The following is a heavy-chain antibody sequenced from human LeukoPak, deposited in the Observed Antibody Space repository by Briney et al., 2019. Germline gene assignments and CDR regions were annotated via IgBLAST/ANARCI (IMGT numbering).Heavy chain of an antibody. CDR2: MSTSDSPI. D-gene: IGHD1-1*01. Sequence: PGGSLRLSCAASGFTFSSYWMSWIRQAPGKGLEWVSYMSTSDSPIYYTDSVKGRFTISRDNAKNSLYLQMNSLRASDTAVYYCARELNGAFDPWGQGTLVTVSS. J-gene: IGHJ5*02. CDR1: GFTFSSYW. V-gene: IGHV3-11*04. CDR3: ARELNGAFDP.